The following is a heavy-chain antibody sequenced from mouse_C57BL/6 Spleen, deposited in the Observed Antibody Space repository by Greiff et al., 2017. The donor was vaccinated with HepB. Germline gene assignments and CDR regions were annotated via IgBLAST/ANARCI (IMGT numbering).Heavy chain of an antibody. Sequence: EVQRVESGGGLVKPGGSLKLSCAASGFTFSSYAMSWVRQTPEKRLEWVATISDGGSYTYYPDNVKGRFTISRDNAKNNLYLQMSHLKSEDTAMYYCARDEYYYGSSYDAMDYWGQGTSVTVSS. J-gene: IGHJ4*01. CDR2: ISDGGSYT. D-gene: IGHD1-1*01. CDR3: ARDEYYYGSSYDAMDY. V-gene: IGHV5-4*01. CDR1: GFTFSSYA.